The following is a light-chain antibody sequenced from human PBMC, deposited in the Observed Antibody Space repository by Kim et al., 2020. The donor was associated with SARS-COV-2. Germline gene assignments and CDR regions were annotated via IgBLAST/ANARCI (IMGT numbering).Light chain of an antibody. CDR1: QSDSSRY. J-gene: IGKJ3*01. Sequence: SPRERATLSSGASQSDSSRYMAGYQQKPRQAPRLIIYDASTRATGIPDRESGSGSGTDFALTISRLGPEDFAVYYCQQYGIAPYTFGPATEVDIK. CDR3: QQYGIAPYT. V-gene: IGKV3-20*01. CDR2: DAS.